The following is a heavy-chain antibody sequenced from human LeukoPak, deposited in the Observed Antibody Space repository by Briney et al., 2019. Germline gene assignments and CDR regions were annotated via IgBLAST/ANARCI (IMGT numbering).Heavy chain of an antibody. CDR2: ISSSSSYI. CDR1: GFTFSSYS. V-gene: IGHV3-21*01. D-gene: IGHD2-15*01. Sequence: GGSLRLSCAASGFTFSSYSMNWVRQAPGKGLEWVSSISSSSSYIYYADSVKGRFTISRDNAKNSLYLQMNSLRAEDTAVYYCAREYGLGYCSGGSCYWGTAFDYWGQGTLVTVSS. CDR3: AREYGLGYCSGGSCYWGTAFDY. J-gene: IGHJ4*02.